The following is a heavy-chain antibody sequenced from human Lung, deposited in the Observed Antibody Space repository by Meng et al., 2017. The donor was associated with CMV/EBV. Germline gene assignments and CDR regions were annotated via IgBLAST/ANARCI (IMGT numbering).Heavy chain of an antibody. Sequence: SXXVSXKASGGNLNSYGISWVRQAPGQGLEWMGGIIPIPGTTNYAQKFQGRVTITTDESTSTVYMELSSLTSEDTAVYYCAREVGGRLYYYYGMDVWGQGTTVT. CDR3: AREVGGRLYYYYGMDV. CDR1: GGNLNSYG. V-gene: IGHV1-69*05. D-gene: IGHD1-26*01. J-gene: IGHJ6*01. CDR2: IIPIPGTT.